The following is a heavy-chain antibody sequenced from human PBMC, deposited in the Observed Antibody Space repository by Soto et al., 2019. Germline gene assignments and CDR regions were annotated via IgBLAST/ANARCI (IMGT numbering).Heavy chain of an antibody. V-gene: IGHV4-34*01. J-gene: IGHJ6*03. CDR2: INHSGST. CDR3: ARVAAAGTVYYYYYMDV. D-gene: IGHD6-13*01. CDR1: GGSFSGYY. Sequence: SETLSLTCAVYGGSFSGYYWSWIRQPPGNGLEWIGEINHSGSTNYNPSLKSRVTISVDTSKNQFSLKLSSVTAADKAVYYCARVAAAGTVYYYYYMDVWGKGTTVTVSS.